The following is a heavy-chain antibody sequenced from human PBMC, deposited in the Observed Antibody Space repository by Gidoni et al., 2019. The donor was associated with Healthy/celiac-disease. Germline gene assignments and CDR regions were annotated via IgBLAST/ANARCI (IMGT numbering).Heavy chain of an antibody. CDR3: ARDGALSRSFYYYYMDV. CDR1: GVTFSSYG. V-gene: IGHV3-64*01. D-gene: IGHD1-26*01. Sequence: EVQLVGSGGDWVQPGGSLSLSCAASGVTFSSYGMHWVRQAPGKGREDVSAIMSNGGSTYYANSVKGRCTSSRENSKNTLYLQMGSLRAEDMAVYYCARDGALSRSFYYYYMDVWGKGTTVTVSS. CDR2: IMSNGGST. J-gene: IGHJ6*03.